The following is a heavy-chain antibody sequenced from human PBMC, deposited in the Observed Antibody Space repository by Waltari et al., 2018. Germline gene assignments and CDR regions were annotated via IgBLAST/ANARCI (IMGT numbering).Heavy chain of an antibody. Sequence: EVQLLESGGGLVQPGGYLRLSCAASGFTFSSYAMSWVRQAPGKGLEWVSAISGSGGSTYYADSVKGRFTISRDNSKNTLYLQMNSLRAEDTAVYYCAKEDLAYCGGDCYGAFDIWGQGTMVTVSS. J-gene: IGHJ3*02. V-gene: IGHV3-23*01. CDR1: GFTFSSYA. D-gene: IGHD2-21*01. CDR3: AKEDLAYCGGDCYGAFDI. CDR2: ISGSGGST.